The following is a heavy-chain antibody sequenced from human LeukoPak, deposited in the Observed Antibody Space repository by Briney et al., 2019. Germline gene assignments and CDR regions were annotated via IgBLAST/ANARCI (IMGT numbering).Heavy chain of an antibody. D-gene: IGHD5-18*01. J-gene: IGHJ4*02. CDR3: ARDISNAGTAMAY. CDR2: IWYDGSNK. Sequence: GGSLRLSCAASGFTFSSYGMHWVRQAPGKGLEWVAVIWYDGSNKYYADSVKGRFTISRDNSKNTLYLQMNGLRAEDTAVYYCARDISNAGTAMAYWGQGTLVTVSS. V-gene: IGHV3-33*01. CDR1: GFTFSSYG.